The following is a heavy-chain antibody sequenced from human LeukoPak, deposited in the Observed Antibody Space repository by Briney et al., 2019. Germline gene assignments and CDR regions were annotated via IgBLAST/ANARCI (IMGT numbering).Heavy chain of an antibody. CDR2: INPNSGGT. J-gene: IGHJ4*02. D-gene: IGHD3-22*01. Sequence: GASVKVSCKASGYTFTGYYMHWVRQAPGQGLEWMGRINPNSGGTNYAQKFQGRVAMTRDTSISTVYMELSRLRSDDTAVYYCARVGYYESSGHYEYWGQGTLVTVSS. CDR1: GYTFTGYY. CDR3: ARVGYYESSGHYEY. V-gene: IGHV1-2*06.